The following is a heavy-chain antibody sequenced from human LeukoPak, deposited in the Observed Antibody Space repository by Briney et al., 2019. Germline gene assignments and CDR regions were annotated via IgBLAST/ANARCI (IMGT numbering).Heavy chain of an antibody. J-gene: IGHJ4*02. Sequence: SQTLSLTCAISGDSVSSNSAAWNWIRQSPSRGLEWLGRTYYRSKWYNDYAVSVKSRITINPDTSKNQFSLQLNSVTPEDTAVYYCARDTAQDDSSGYSLDYWGQGTLVTVSS. CDR1: GDSVSSNSAA. CDR3: ARDTAQDDSSGYSLDY. V-gene: IGHV6-1*01. D-gene: IGHD3-22*01. CDR2: TYYRSKWYN.